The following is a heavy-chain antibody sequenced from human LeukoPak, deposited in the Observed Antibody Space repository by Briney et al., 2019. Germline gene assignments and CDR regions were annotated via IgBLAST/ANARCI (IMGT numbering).Heavy chain of an antibody. Sequence: PGGSLRLSCAASGFTFSSYWMSWVRQAPGKGLEWVSAISGSGGSTYYAGSVKGRFTISRDNSKNTLYLQMNSLRAEDTAVYYCARVSSGVVTYYFDYWGQGTLVTVSS. D-gene: IGHD2-2*01. J-gene: IGHJ4*02. CDR1: GFTFSSYW. CDR2: ISGSGGST. V-gene: IGHV3-23*01. CDR3: ARVSSGVVTYYFDY.